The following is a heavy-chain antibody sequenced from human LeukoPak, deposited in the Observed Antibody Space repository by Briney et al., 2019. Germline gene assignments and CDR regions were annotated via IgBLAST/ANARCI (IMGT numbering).Heavy chain of an antibody. CDR2: IYYSGST. CDR3: ARLRIGEDFWSGYYMLPLLMDY. CDR1: GGSISSYY. Sequence: NPSETLSLTCTVSGGSISSYYWSWIRQPPGKGLEGIGYIYYSGSTNYNPSLKSRVTISVDTSKNQFSLKLSSVTAADTAVYYCARLRIGEDFWSGYYMLPLLMDYWGQGTLVTVSS. D-gene: IGHD3-3*01. J-gene: IGHJ4*02. V-gene: IGHV4-59*01.